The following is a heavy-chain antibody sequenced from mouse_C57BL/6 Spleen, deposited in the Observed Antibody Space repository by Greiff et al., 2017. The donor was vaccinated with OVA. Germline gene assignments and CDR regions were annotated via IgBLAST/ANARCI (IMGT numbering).Heavy chain of an antibody. CDR3: TREGFYDGYYDY. V-gene: IGHV5-9-1*02. D-gene: IGHD2-3*01. Sequence: EVHLVESGEGLVKPGGSLKLSCAASGFTFSSYAMSWVRQTPEKRLEWVAYISSGGDYIYYADTVKGRFTISRDNARNTLYLQMSSLKSEDTAMYYCTREGFYDGYYDYWGQGTTLTVSS. CDR1: GFTFSSYA. CDR2: ISSGGDYI. J-gene: IGHJ2*01.